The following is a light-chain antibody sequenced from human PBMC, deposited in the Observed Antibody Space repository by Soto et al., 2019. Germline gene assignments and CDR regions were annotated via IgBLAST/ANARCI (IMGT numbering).Light chain of an antibody. V-gene: IGKV3-15*01. CDR1: QSVSSN. CDR2: GAS. J-gene: IGKJ1*01. CDR3: QQYSSSRT. Sequence: EIVMTQSPATLSLSPLVRVTLSCRASQSVSSNLAWYQQKPGQSPRLLIYGASTRATGIPARFSGSGSGTDFTLTISRLEPEDFAVYYCQQYSSSRTFGQGTKVDIK.